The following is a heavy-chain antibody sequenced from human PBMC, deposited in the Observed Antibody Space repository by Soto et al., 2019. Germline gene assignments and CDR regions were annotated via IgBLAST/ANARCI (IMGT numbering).Heavy chain of an antibody. D-gene: IGHD6-6*01. CDR2: IYYSGST. CDR3: ARTQAFEYSYGMDV. CDR1: VGSISSGGYY. Sequence: TLSLTCTVSVGSISSGGYYWSWILQHPGKGLEWIGYIYYSGSTYYNPSLKSRVTISVDTSKNQFSLKLSSVTAADTAVYYCARTQAFEYSYGMDVWGQGTTVTVSS. V-gene: IGHV4-31*03. J-gene: IGHJ6*02.